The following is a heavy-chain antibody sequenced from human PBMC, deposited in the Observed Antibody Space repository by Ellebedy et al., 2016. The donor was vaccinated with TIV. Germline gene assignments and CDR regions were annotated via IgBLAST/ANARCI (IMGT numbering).Heavy chain of an antibody. CDR3: AREEYYDSSGYFYYYYGMDV. J-gene: IGHJ6*02. Sequence: GSLRLSXTVSGGSISSSSYYWGWIRQPPGKGLEWIGSIYHSGSTYYNPSLKSRVTISVDTSKNQFSLKLSSVTAADTAVYYCAREEYYDSSGYFYYYYGMDVWGQGTTVTVSS. V-gene: IGHV4-39*07. CDR2: IYHSGST. CDR1: GGSISSSSYY. D-gene: IGHD3-22*01.